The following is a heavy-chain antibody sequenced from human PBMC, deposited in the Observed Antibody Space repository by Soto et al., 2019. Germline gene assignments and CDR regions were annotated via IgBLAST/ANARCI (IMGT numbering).Heavy chain of an antibody. CDR1: GFSINNYA. Sequence: VQLLESGGAFVQPGGSLRLSCAASGFSINNYAVSWVRQAPGKGLEWVSRISAGGRAWYADSARVRFSGARDRSQNTVDLQLRVLRPEDSAVLYCAKESMPEHYGDTLFAYWGQGTRVTVSS. V-gene: IGHV3-23*01. J-gene: IGHJ4*02. D-gene: IGHD4-17*01. CDR2: ISAGGRA. CDR3: AKESMPEHYGDTLFAY.